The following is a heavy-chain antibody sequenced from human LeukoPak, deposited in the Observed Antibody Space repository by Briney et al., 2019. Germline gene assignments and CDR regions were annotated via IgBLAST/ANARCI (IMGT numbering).Heavy chain of an antibody. CDR2: ISSSRNT. J-gene: IGHJ4*02. CDR3: ARLGAGPTYYDFWSGYSSFYFGY. CDR1: GGSTSGGNYY. Sequence: PSETLSLTCIVSGGSTSGGNYYWGWIRRPPGKGLEWIGGISSSRNTYYNPSLKSRITISVDTSKNHFSLKLSSVTAADTAVYYCARLGAGPTYYDFWSGYSSFYFGYWGQGTLVTVSS. D-gene: IGHD3-3*01. V-gene: IGHV4-39*02.